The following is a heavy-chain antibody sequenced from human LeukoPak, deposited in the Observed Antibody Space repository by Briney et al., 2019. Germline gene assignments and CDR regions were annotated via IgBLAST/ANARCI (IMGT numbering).Heavy chain of an antibody. D-gene: IGHD1-26*01. J-gene: IGHJ3*02. CDR2: ISSSGSTI. V-gene: IGHV3-48*03. Sequence: PGGSLRLSCAASGFTFSSYEMNWVRQAPGKGLEWVSYISSSGSTIYYADSVKGRFTISRDNSKSTLYLQMNSLRAEDTAVYYCARGRGASFDAFDIWGQGTMVTVSS. CDR3: ARGRGASFDAFDI. CDR1: GFTFSSYE.